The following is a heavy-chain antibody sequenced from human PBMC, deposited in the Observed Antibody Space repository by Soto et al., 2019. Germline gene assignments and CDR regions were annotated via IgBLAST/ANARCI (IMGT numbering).Heavy chain of an antibody. CDR3: AKDHDFWSGYFDAFDI. CDR1: GFIFTRHA. CDR2: IDTSGSIT. V-gene: IGHV3-23*01. J-gene: IGHJ3*02. D-gene: IGHD3-3*01. Sequence: GGSLRLSCAASGFIFTRHAMSWVRQAPGKGLEWVSTIDTSGSITYYADSVKGRFTISRDNSKNTLYLQLNSLRAEDTAVYYCAKDHDFWSGYFDAFDIWGRGTMVTVS.